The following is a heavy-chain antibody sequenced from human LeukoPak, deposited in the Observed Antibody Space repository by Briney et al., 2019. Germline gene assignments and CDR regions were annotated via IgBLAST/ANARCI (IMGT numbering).Heavy chain of an antibody. V-gene: IGHV3-48*01. CDR2: ISATGSVI. CDR1: GFTLSSNR. J-gene: IGHJ3*01. CDR3: AREVSGFDV. Sequence: GGSLRLSCAASGFTLSSNRMNWVRQAPEKGLEWIAYISATGSVIYYADSVKGRFTISRDGAKNWLYLQLTSLRAEDTAVYYYAREVSGFDVWGQGTMVAVSS.